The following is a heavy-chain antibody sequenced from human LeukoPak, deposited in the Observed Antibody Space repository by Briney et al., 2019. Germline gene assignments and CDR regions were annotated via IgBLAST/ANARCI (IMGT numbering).Heavy chain of an antibody. CDR1: GFTFSSYA. D-gene: IGHD6-13*01. V-gene: IGHV3-64*01. CDR3: AGSNPELGHSSSWYLDY. Sequence: AGGSLRLSCAASGFTFSSYAMHWVRQAPGKGLEYVSAISSNGGSTYYANSVKGRFTISRDNSKNTLYLQMGSLRAEDMAVCYCAGSNPELGHSSSWYLDYWGQGTLVTVSS. CDR2: ISSNGGST. J-gene: IGHJ4*02.